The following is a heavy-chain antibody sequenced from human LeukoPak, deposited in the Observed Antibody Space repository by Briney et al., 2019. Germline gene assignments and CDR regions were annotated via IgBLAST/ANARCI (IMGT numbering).Heavy chain of an antibody. V-gene: IGHV4-34*01. CDR1: GGSFSGYY. D-gene: IGHD6-19*01. J-gene: IGHJ4*02. CDR3: ARANSSGWYRGLLDY. CDR2: INHSGST. Sequence: PSETLSLTCAVYGGSFSGYYWSWIRQPPGKGLEWIGEINHSGSTNYNPSLKSRVTISVDTSKNQFSLKLSSVTAEDTAVYYCARANSSGWYRGLLDYWGQGTLVTVSS.